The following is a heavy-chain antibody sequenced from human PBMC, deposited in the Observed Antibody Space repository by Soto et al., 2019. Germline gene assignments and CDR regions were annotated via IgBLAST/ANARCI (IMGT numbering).Heavy chain of an antibody. CDR2: IIPIFGTA. V-gene: IGHV1-69*13. J-gene: IGHJ5*02. CDR3: ARVSGSYDNWFDP. CDR1: GGTFSSYA. Sequence: RASVKVSCKASGGTFSSYAISWVRQAPGQGLEWMGGIIPIFGTANYAQKFQGRVTITADESTCTAYMELSSLRSEDTAVYYCARVSGSYDNWFDPWGQGTLVTVSS. D-gene: IGHD1-26*01.